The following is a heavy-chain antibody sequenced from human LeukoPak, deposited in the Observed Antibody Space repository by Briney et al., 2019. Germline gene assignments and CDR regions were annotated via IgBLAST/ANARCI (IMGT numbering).Heavy chain of an antibody. CDR3: ARGLGSGSYSSDY. D-gene: IGHD3-10*01. CDR2: ISSSGSTI. CDR1: GFTFSSYE. V-gene: IGHV3-48*03. J-gene: IGHJ4*02. Sequence: GGSLRLSCAASGFTFSSYEMSWVRQAPGKGLEWVSYISSSGSTIYYADSVKGRFTISRDNAKNSLYLQMNSLRAEDTAVYYCARGLGSGSYSSDYWGQGALVTVSS.